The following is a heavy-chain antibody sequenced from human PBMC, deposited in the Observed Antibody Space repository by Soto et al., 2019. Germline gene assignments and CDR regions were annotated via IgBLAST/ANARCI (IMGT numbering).Heavy chain of an antibody. V-gene: IGHV1-18*01. CDR2: IRADNGNT. CDR1: GYTFTSYG. J-gene: IGHJ5*02. Sequence: QVQLVQSGAEVKRPGASVQVSCKASGYTFTSYGISWVRQAPGQGLEWMGWIRADNGNTNYAQKFRGRVTMTTDTSTSTAYMELRSLKSDDTAVYYCARPLMVRFGELNWFDPWGQGTLVTVSS. CDR3: ARPLMVRFGELNWFDP. D-gene: IGHD3-10*01.